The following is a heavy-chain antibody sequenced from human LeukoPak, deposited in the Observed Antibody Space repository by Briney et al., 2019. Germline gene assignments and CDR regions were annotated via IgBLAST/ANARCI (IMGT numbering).Heavy chain of an antibody. CDR1: GFSFSSYW. CDR2: IKQDGSET. Sequence: GGSLRLSCKASGFSFSSYWMSWVRQAPGKGLEWVANIKQDGSETYNVDSVKGRFTISRDNAKNSVYLQMNSLRVEDTGVYYCAGNLMDVWGQGTTVTVSS. CDR3: AGNLMDV. D-gene: IGHD2/OR15-2a*01. V-gene: IGHV3-7*01. J-gene: IGHJ6*02.